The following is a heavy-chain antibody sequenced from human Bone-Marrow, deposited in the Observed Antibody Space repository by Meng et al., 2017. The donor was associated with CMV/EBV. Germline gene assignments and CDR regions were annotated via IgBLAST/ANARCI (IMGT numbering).Heavy chain of an antibody. D-gene: IGHD2-2*02. V-gene: IGHV2-5*01. CDR3: AHRHTLIAPFAY. J-gene: IGHJ4*02. CDR1: VFSLSPSALG. CDR2: IYWNDDK. Sequence: TFSVFSLSPSALGVCWIRPPPGKALECLAIIYWNDDKRYSPSLKSRLTITKDTSKNQVVLTTTNMDPVDTATYYCAHRHTLIAPFAYWGQGTLVTVSS.